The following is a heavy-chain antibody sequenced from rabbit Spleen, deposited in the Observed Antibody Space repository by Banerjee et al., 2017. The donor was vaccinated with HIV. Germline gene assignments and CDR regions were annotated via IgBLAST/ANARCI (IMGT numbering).Heavy chain of an antibody. CDR1: GFSFSSGDW. CDR3: ARDLTGIIGWNFYL. CDR2: IDPVFSST. J-gene: IGHJ4*01. V-gene: IGHV1S40*01. D-gene: IGHD1-1*01. Sequence: QSLEESGGDLVKPGASLTLTCTASGFSFSSGDWMYWVRQAPGKGLEWIGYIDPVFSSTYYANWAKGRFTISKTSSTTVTLQVTSLTVADTATYFCARDLTGIIGWNFYLWGPGTLVTVS.